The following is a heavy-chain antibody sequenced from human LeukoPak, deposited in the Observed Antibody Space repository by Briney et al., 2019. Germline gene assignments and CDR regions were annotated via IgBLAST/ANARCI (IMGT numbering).Heavy chain of an antibody. D-gene: IGHD5-18*01. J-gene: IGHJ3*02. CDR2: IYHSGST. CDR1: GGSVSSGSYY. Sequence: SETLSLTCTVSGGSVSSGSYYWSWIRQPPGKGLEWIGYIYHSGSTNYNPSLKSRVTISIDTSKNQFSLKLTSVTAADTAVYYCASMDTAMVFDAFDIWGQGTMVTVSS. CDR3: ASMDTAMVFDAFDI. V-gene: IGHV4-61*01.